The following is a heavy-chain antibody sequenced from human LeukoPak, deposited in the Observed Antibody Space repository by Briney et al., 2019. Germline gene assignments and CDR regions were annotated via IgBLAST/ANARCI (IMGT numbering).Heavy chain of an antibody. CDR1: GGSFSGYY. D-gene: IGHD1-7*01. V-gene: IGHV4-34*01. Sequence: PSETLSLTCAVYGGSFSGYYWSWIRQPPGKGLEWIGEINHSGSTNYNPSLKSRVTISVDTSKNQFSLKLSSVTAADTAVYYCARHLGYNWNYGGWFDPWGQGTLVTVSS. CDR2: INHSGST. CDR3: ARHLGYNWNYGGWFDP. J-gene: IGHJ5*02.